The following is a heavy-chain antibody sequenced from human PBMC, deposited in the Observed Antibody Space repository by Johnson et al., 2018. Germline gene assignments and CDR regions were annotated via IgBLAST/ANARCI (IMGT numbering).Heavy chain of an antibody. Sequence: VQLQESGGGLVQXGGSLRLXCAASGFTFSSYWMHWVRQAPGKGLVWVSRINSDGSSPSSADSVKGRFTISRDNAKNTLYLQMNSLRAEDTAVYYCARDQRIVPVYYYMDVWGKGTTVTVSS. CDR1: GFTFSSYW. V-gene: IGHV3-74*01. CDR3: ARDQRIVPVYYYMDV. J-gene: IGHJ6*03. D-gene: IGHD2-2*01. CDR2: INSDGSSP.